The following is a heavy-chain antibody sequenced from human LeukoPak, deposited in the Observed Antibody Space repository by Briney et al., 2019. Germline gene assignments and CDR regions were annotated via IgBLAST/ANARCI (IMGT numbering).Heavy chain of an antibody. J-gene: IGHJ4*02. Sequence: ASVKVSCKASGGTFSSYAISWVRQAPGQGLEWMGRIIPIFGIANYAQKFQGRVTITADKSTSTAYMELSSLRSEDTAVYYCARELSSGSYTRSYYFDYWGQGTLVTVSS. V-gene: IGHV1-69*04. CDR1: GGTFSSYA. CDR3: ARELSSGSYTRSYYFDY. D-gene: IGHD1-26*01. CDR2: IIPIFGIA.